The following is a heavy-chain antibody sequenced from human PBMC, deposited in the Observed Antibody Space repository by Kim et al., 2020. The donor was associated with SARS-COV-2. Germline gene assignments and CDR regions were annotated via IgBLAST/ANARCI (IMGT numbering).Heavy chain of an antibody. CDR3: ARDHPDMVRGVMGGFDY. V-gene: IGHV3-30*01. J-gene: IGHJ4*02. D-gene: IGHD3-10*01. Sequence: VKGRFTISRDNSKNTLYLQMNSLRAEDTAVYYCARDHPDMVRGVMGGFDYWGQGTLVTVSS.